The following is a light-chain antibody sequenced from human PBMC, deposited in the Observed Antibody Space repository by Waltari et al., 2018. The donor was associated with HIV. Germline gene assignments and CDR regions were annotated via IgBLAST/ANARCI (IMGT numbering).Light chain of an antibody. CDR1: QGISNF. Sequence: DVRVTQSPSSLSASVGDTITITCRASQGISNFLAWYQQKPGKVPKLLIHGASVLQSEVPSRFSGTGSGTQFNLTIGGLQAEDVGSYYCQKYDTGPFTFGPGTKVNIK. V-gene: IGKV1-27*01. J-gene: IGKJ3*01. CDR2: GAS. CDR3: QKYDTGPFT.